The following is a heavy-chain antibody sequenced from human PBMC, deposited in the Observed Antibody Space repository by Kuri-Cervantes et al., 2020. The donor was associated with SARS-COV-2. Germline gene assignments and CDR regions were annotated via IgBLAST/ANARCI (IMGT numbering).Heavy chain of an antibody. V-gene: IGHV3-30*04. D-gene: IGHD5-24*01. Sequence: GGSLRLSCAASGFTFSGYAMHWVRQAPGRGLEWVAVISYDGSNKYYADSVKGRFTISRDNSKNTLYLQMNSLRAEDTAVYYCAREGERWLQFDFVWGQGTLVTVSS. CDR1: GFTFSGYA. J-gene: IGHJ4*02. CDR3: AREGERWLQFDFV. CDR2: ISYDGSNK.